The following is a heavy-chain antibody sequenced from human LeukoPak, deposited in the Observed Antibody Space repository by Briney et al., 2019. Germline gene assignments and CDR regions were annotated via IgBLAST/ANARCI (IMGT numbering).Heavy chain of an antibody. CDR1: GFTVSSSY. D-gene: IGHD5-24*01. CDR2: IYSAGNT. Sequence: GGSLRLSCAASGFTVSSSYMSWVRQAPGKGLDWVSAIYSAGNTYYAESVKGRFITSRDNSKNTLYLQMNSLRAEDTAVYYCASCRDGYNYFNYWGQGTLVTVSS. J-gene: IGHJ4*02. V-gene: IGHV3-53*01. CDR3: ASCRDGYNYFNY.